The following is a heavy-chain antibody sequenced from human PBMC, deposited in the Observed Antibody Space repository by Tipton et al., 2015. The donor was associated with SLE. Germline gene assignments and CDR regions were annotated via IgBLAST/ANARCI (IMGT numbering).Heavy chain of an antibody. CDR1: GGSISSSSYY. J-gene: IGHJ4*02. Sequence: TLSLTCTVSGGSISSSSYYWGWIRQPPGKGLEWIGSIYYSGSTYYNPSLKSRVTISVDTSKNQFSLKLSSVTAADMAVYYCARSPGIFGVAIDYWGQGTLVTVSS. D-gene: IGHD3-3*01. CDR3: ARSPGIFGVAIDY. V-gene: IGHV4-39*07. CDR2: IYYSGST.